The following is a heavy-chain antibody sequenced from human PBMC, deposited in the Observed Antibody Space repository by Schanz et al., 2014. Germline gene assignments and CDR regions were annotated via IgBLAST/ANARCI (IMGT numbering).Heavy chain of an antibody. CDR1: GYAFTTYG. J-gene: IGHJ4*02. CDR3: ARTSTLDY. Sequence: QVQLVQSGAEVKKPGASVRVSCKVSGYAFTTYGISWVRQAPGQGLEWMGIITPSGGSTNYAQKLQGRVTMTRDTSTSTVYMELSSLRSEDTAVYYCARTSTLDYWGQGTLVTVSS. D-gene: IGHD2-15*01. CDR2: ITPSGGST. V-gene: IGHV1-46*01.